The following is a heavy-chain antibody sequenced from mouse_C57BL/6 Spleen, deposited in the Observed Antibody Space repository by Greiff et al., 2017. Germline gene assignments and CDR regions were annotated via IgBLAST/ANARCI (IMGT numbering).Heavy chain of an antibody. CDR1: GYTFTDYY. CDR2: IYPGSGNA. CDR3: ARWGFAY. V-gene: IGHV1-76*01. J-gene: IGHJ3*01. Sequence: QVQLQQSGAELVRPGASVTLSCKASGYTFTDYYINWVKQRPGQGLEWIARIYPGSGNAYYNEKFKGKATLTAEKSSSTTYMQLSSLTSEDSAVYFCARWGFAYWGQGTLVTVSA.